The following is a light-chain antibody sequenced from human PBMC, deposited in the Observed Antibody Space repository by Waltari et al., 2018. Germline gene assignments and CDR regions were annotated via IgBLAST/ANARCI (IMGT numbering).Light chain of an antibody. CDR3: QQYNSYST. J-gene: IGKJ2*01. V-gene: IGKV1-5*03. CDR1: QSISSW. CDR2: KAS. Sequence: DIQMTQSPSTLSASVGDRVTITCRASQSISSWLAWYQQKPGKAPKLLFYKASSLESGVPSRFSGSGSGTEFTLTISGLQPDDFATYYCQQYNSYSTFGQGTKLEIK.